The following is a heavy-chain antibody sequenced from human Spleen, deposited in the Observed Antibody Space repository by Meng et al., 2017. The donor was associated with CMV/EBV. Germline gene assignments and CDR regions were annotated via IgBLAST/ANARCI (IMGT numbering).Heavy chain of an antibody. CDR1: GFTFSNAW. CDR2: IKSKTDGGTT. J-gene: IGHJ3*02. Sequence: GESLKISCAASGFTFSNAWMSWVRQAPGKGLEWVGRIKSKTDGGTTDYAAPVKGRFTISRDDSKNTLYLQMNSLKTEDTAVYYCAGIAAIDAFDIWGQGTMVTVSS. V-gene: IGHV3-15*01. D-gene: IGHD6-13*01. CDR3: AGIAAIDAFDI.